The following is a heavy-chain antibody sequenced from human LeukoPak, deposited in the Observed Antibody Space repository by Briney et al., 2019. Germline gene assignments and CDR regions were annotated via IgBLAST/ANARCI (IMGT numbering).Heavy chain of an antibody. CDR2: TSYDGSNK. D-gene: IGHD3-22*01. CDR3: AKSVAAVGARYDSSGYADY. Sequence: GGSLRLSCAASGFTFSSYGMHWVRQAPGKGLEWVAVTSYDGSNKYYADSVKGRLTISRDNSKNTLYLQMNSLRAEDTAVYYCAKSVAAVGARYDSSGYADYWGQGTLVTVSS. V-gene: IGHV3-30*18. CDR1: GFTFSSYG. J-gene: IGHJ4*02.